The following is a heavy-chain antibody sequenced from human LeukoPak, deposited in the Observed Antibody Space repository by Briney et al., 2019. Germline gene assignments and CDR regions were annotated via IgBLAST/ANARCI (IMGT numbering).Heavy chain of an antibody. Sequence: GESLKISCKGSGYSFTSYWIGWVRQMPGKGLEGMGIIYPGDSDTRYSPSFQGQVTISADKSISTAYLQWSSLKASDTAMYYCATTKYYYDSSGYPTGAFDIWGQGTMVTVSS. CDR2: IYPGDSDT. CDR3: ATTKYYYDSSGYPTGAFDI. CDR1: GYSFTSYW. J-gene: IGHJ3*02. V-gene: IGHV5-51*01. D-gene: IGHD3-22*01.